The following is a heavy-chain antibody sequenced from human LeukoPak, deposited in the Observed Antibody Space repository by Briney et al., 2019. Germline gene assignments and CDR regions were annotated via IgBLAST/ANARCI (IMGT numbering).Heavy chain of an antibody. CDR3: ARDTPGNWFDP. Sequence: SETLSLTCAVSGYSITSGYYWGWLRQAPGKGLEWIGSVYHSGSTYYNPALESRLPISIHMSKNQLSLMLSSVTAADTAVYYCARDTPGNWFDPWGQGTRVTVSS. CDR2: VYHSGST. V-gene: IGHV4-38-2*02. J-gene: IGHJ5*02. CDR1: GYSITSGYY.